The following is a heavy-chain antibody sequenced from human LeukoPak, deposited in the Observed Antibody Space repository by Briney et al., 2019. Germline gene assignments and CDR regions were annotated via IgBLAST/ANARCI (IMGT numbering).Heavy chain of an antibody. CDR3: ARHSGYYYVSDAFDI. J-gene: IGHJ3*02. Sequence: ASVKVSCKASGYTFTSYYMHWVRQAPGQGLEWMGIINPSGGSTSYAQKFQGRVTITTDESTSTAYMELSSLRSEDTAVYYCARHSGYYYVSDAFDIWGQGTMVTVSS. D-gene: IGHD3-22*01. V-gene: IGHV1-46*01. CDR2: INPSGGST. CDR1: GYTFTSYY.